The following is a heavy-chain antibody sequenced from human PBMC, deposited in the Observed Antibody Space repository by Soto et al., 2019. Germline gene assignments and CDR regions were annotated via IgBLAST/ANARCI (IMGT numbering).Heavy chain of an antibody. V-gene: IGHV1-3*04. J-gene: IGHJ3*02. CDR2: INTATENT. CDR3: ATDKITIFFNSFDI. Sequence: QVQLVQSGAEVKKPGASVQVSCKASGYIFTSHAIHWVRQAPGQRLEWMGWINTATENTKYSQKLQGRITITSDPSTDTAYMELSSLTSEDTAVYFCATDKITIFFNSFDIWGQGTLVTVSS. CDR1: GYIFTSHA. D-gene: IGHD3-3*01.